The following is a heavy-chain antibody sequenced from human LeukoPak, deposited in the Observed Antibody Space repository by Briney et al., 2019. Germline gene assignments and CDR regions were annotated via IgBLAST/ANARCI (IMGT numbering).Heavy chain of an antibody. V-gene: IGHV4-59*01. CDR2: IYYSGST. J-gene: IGHJ5*02. CDR1: GGSLSGYY. Sequence: KPSETLSLTCAAYGGSLSGYYWSWIRQPPGKGLEWIGYIYYSGSTNYNPSLKSRVTISVDTSKNQFSLKLSSVTAADTAVYYCARAKWPVKAPPWVRFIWFDPWGQGTLVTVSS. CDR3: ARAKWPVKAPPWVRFIWFDP. D-gene: IGHD5-12*01.